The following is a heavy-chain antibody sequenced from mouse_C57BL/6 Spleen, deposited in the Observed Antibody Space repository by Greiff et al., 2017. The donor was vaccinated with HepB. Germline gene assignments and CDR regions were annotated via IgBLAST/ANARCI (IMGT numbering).Heavy chain of an antibody. D-gene: IGHD1-1*01. J-gene: IGHJ1*03. V-gene: IGHV1-74*01. CDR3: ARLITTVVATDWYFDV. Sequence: VQLQQPGAELVKPGASVKVSCKASGYTFTSYWMHWVKQRPGQGLEWIGRIHPSDSDTNYNQKFKGKATLTVDKSSSTAYMQLSSLTSEDSAVYYCARLITTVVATDWYFDVWGTGTTVTVSS. CDR1: GYTFTSYW. CDR2: IHPSDSDT.